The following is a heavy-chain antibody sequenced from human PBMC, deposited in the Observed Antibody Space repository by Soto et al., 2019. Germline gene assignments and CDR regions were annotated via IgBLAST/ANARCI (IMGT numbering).Heavy chain of an antibody. V-gene: IGHV4-30-4*01. CDR1: GGSISSGDYY. J-gene: IGHJ4*02. D-gene: IGHD3-22*01. CDR2: IYYSGST. Sequence: SETLSLTCTVSGGSISSGDYYWSWIRQPPGKGLEWIGYIYYSGSTYYNPSLKSRVTISVDTSKNQFSLKLSSVTAADTAVYYCASLGQTYARSFFDYWGQGTLVTFSS. CDR3: ASLGQTYARSFFDY.